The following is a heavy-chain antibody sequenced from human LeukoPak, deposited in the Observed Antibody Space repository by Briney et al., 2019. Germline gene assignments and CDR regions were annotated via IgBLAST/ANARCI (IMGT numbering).Heavy chain of an antibody. CDR2: FSYSGST. Sequence: SETLSLTCTASGGSISSSSYYRGWIRQPPGKGLEWIGSFSYSGSTYYNPSLKSRVTISVDTSKNQFSLKLSSVTAADTAVYYCARPRNTYEAGSFDYWGQGTLVTVSS. D-gene: IGHD5-18*01. J-gene: IGHJ4*02. CDR3: ARPRNTYEAGSFDY. V-gene: IGHV4-39*01. CDR1: GGSISSSSYY.